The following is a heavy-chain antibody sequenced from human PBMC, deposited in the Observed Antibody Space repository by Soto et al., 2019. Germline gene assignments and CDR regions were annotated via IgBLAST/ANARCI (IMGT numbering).Heavy chain of an antibody. CDR3: ARLFWSGYAFDY. CDR1: GASITSDNYY. V-gene: IGHV4-31*03. Sequence: PSETLSLTCTVSGASITSDNYYWGWVRQPPGKGLEWVAYMYYTGSIYYSPSLKSRSAISMDTSKNQLSLRVTSVTAADTAVYYCARLFWSGYAFDYWGQGTLLTVSS. CDR2: MYYTGSI. J-gene: IGHJ4*02. D-gene: IGHD3-3*01.